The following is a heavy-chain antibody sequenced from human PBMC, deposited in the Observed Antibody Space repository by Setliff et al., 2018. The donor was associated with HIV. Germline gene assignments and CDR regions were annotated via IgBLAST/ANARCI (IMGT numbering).Heavy chain of an antibody. V-gene: IGHV4-34*01. CDR3: ARRRSPPSGFYSKYYMDV. J-gene: IGHJ6*03. D-gene: IGHD3-22*01. Sequence: SETLSLTCAIYGGSFSGNYWSWIRQPPGKGLEWIGEINYSGTTNYNPSLKSRVTISVDTSKNQFSLKLTSVTAADTAVYYCARRRSPPSGFYSKYYMDVWGKGTTVTVSS. CDR1: GGSFSGNY. CDR2: INYSGTT.